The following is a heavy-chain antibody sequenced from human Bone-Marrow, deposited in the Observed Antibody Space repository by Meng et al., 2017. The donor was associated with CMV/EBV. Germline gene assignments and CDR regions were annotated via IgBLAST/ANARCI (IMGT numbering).Heavy chain of an antibody. J-gene: IGHJ4*02. D-gene: IGHD3-22*01. CDR2: IKQDGSEK. CDR3: ATYYYDSSGYYPLGY. Sequence: ESLKISCAASGFTFSSYWMSWVRQAPGKGLEWVANIKQDGSEKYYVDSVKGRFTISRDNAKNSLYLQMNSLRAEDTAVYYCATYYYDSSGYYPLGYWGQGTLVTVSS. V-gene: IGHV3-7*01. CDR1: GFTFSSYW.